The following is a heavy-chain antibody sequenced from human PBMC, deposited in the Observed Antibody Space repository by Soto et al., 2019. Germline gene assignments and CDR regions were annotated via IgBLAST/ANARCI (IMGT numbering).Heavy chain of an antibody. CDR3: ARVGYSYGYVSFDYYGMDV. V-gene: IGHV4-31*03. J-gene: IGHJ6*02. CDR2: IYYSGST. Sequence: PSETLSLTCTVSGGSISSGGYYWSWIRQHPGKGLEWIGYIYYSGSTYYNPSLKSRVTISVDTSKNQFSLKLSSVTAADTAVYYCARVGYSYGYVSFDYYGMDVWGQGTTVTVSS. CDR1: GGSISSGGYY. D-gene: IGHD5-18*01.